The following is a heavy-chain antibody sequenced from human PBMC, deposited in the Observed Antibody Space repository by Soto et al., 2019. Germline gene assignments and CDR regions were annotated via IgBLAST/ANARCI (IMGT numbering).Heavy chain of an antibody. CDR1: GFTFSTHA. Sequence: PGGSLRLSCAASGFTFSTHAMNWVRRAPGKGLEWVSGISGTGGSTYYADSVKGRFTISRDNSKNTLFLQMNSLKTEDTAVYYCTRHSAPGGYSSSPLFDPWGQGTLVTVSS. CDR2: ISGTGGST. J-gene: IGHJ5*02. CDR3: TRHSAPGGYSSSPLFDP. V-gene: IGHV3-23*01. D-gene: IGHD6-13*01.